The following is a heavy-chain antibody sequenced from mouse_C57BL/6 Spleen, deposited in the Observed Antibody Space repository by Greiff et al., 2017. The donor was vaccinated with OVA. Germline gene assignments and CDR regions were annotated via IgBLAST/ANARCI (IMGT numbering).Heavy chain of an antibody. CDR1: GYTFTDYY. Sequence: VQLQESGAELVRPGASVKLSCKASGYTFTDYYINWVKQRPGQGLEWIARIYPGSGNTYYNEKFKGKATLTAEKSSSTAYMQLSSLTSEDSAVYFCARSTMAPFDYWGQGTTLTVSS. D-gene: IGHD2-1*01. J-gene: IGHJ2*01. V-gene: IGHV1-76*01. CDR2: IYPGSGNT. CDR3: ARSTMAPFDY.